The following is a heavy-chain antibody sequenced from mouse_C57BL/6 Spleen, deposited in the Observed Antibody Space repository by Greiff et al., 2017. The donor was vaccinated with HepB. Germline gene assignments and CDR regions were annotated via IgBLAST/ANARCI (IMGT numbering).Heavy chain of an antibody. V-gene: IGHV1-82*01. CDR2: IYPGDGDT. CDR3: AREYYGSSYVYFDV. Sequence: QVQLQQSGPELVKPGASVKISCKASGYAFSSSWMNWVKQRPGKGLEWIGRIYPGDGDTNYNGKFKGKATLTADKSSSTAYMQLSSLTSEDSAVYFCAREYYGSSYVYFDVWGTGTTVTVSS. CDR1: GYAFSSSW. J-gene: IGHJ1*03. D-gene: IGHD1-1*01.